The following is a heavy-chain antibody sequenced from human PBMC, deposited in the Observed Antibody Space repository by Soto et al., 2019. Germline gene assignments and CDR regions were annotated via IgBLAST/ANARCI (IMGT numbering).Heavy chain of an antibody. CDR2: IGTRDDI. J-gene: IGHJ6*02. CDR1: GFTFSNYA. Sequence: PGGSLRLSCAASGFTFSNYAMSWVRQAPGKGLEWVSAIGTRDDIFYADSVKGRFTISRDDSKNTLYLHMNSLRAEDTAVYYCAKPSQSALYYNGMDVWRQGTTVTV. V-gene: IGHV3-23*01. CDR3: AKPSQSALYYNGMDV.